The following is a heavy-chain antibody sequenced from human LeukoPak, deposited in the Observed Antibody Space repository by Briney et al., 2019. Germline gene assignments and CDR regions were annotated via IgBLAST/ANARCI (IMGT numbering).Heavy chain of an antibody. D-gene: IGHD2-15*01. Sequence: GESLQISCQGSGYSFSSYWIAWVRQMPGKGLEWMGIIHPGNSETTYNPSFRGHVTMSADKSVTTAYLQWSSLEASDTAMYYCARRLSSIATSAANDYWGQGTLVTVSS. CDR1: GYSFSSYW. J-gene: IGHJ4*02. CDR2: IHPGNSET. V-gene: IGHV5-51*01. CDR3: ARRLSSIATSAANDY.